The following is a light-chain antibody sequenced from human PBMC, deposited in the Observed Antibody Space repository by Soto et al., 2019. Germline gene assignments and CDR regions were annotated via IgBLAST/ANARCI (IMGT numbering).Light chain of an antibody. Sequence: AIQMTQSPPSLSASVGDRVTITCRASQDIRNDLGWYQQKPGKAPDLLIYGATSLQSGVPLRFSGSGSGTDFTLTISSLQPEDFATYYCLQDYNYPRTFGQGTKVEVK. CDR3: LQDYNYPRT. CDR1: QDIRND. V-gene: IGKV1-6*01. J-gene: IGKJ1*01. CDR2: GAT.